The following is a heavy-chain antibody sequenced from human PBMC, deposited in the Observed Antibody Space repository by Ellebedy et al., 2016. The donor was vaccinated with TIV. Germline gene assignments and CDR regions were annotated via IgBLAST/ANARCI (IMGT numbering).Heavy chain of an antibody. CDR3: ARGYYNSGHYFSPGE. Sequence: MPSETLSLTCTVSGASISSYYWSWIRQPPGKGLEWIGYIYYNENTNYNPSLKIRVTISVDTSRAQFSLKMTSVTAADTAVYYCARGYYNSGHYFSPGEWGRGTLVTVSS. CDR2: IYYNENT. V-gene: IGHV4-59*12. CDR1: GASISSYY. J-gene: IGHJ4*01. D-gene: IGHD3-3*01.